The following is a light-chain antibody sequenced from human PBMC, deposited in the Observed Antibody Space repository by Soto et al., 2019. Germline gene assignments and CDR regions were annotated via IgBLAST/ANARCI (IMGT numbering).Light chain of an antibody. CDR3: QQYGSSPNT. CDR1: QSVSSSY. V-gene: IGKV3-20*01. CDR2: GAS. J-gene: IGKJ2*01. Sequence: ESVLTQSPGTLSLSPGESATLSCRASQSVSSSYLAWYQQKPGQAPRLLIYGASSRATGIPDRYSGSGSGTDFPLTISRLEPEDFAVYYCQQYGSSPNTFGQGTKLALK.